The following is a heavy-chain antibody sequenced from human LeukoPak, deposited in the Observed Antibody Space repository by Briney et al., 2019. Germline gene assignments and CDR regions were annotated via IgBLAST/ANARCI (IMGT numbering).Heavy chain of an antibody. V-gene: IGHV3-74*01. J-gene: IGHJ4*02. D-gene: IGHD3-10*01. CDR1: GFTFSHYW. Sequence: PGGSLRLSCAASGFTFSHYWMYWVRHAPGKGLVWVSRVTSDGSSTTYADSVKGRFTTSRDNAKNTLYLQMNSLRAEDTAVYYCARGYSDSGSPYWGQGTLVTVSS. CDR3: ARGYSDSGSPY. CDR2: VTSDGSST.